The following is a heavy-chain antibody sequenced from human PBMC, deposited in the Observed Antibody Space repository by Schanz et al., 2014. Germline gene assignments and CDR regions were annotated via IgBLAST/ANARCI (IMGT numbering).Heavy chain of an antibody. D-gene: IGHD2-2*01. J-gene: IGHJ4*02. V-gene: IGHV4-34*01. CDR1: GGSFSGYY. Sequence: QVQLQQWGAGLLKPSETLSLTCAVSGGSFSGYYWSWIRQPPDTGLEWIGEINQSGDTNYNPSLKSRFTIPVDTSNNQFPLKLRSVTAADTAVYYCARLYCSTPGCYVSPNGFAKDYWGQGTLVTVSS. CDR3: ARLYCSTPGCYVSPNGFAKDY. CDR2: INQSGDT.